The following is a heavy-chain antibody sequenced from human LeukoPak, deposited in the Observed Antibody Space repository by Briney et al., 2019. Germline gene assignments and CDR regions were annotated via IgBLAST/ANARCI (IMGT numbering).Heavy chain of an antibody. Sequence: SVKVSCKASGYTFTSYAMNWVRQAPGQGLEWMGGIIPIFGTANYAQKFQGRVTITADESTSTGYMELSSLRSEDTAVYYCASKRGYSYGLDYWGQGTLVTVSS. D-gene: IGHD5-18*01. CDR2: IIPIFGTA. CDR3: ASKRGYSYGLDY. CDR1: GYTFTSYA. V-gene: IGHV1-69*13. J-gene: IGHJ4*02.